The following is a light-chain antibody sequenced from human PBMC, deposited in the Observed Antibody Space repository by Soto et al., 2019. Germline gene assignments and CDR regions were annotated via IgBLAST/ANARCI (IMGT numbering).Light chain of an antibody. Sequence: QSVLTQPASVSGSPGQSITISCTGTSSDVGGYNYVSWYQQHPGKAPKLMIYEVSNRTSGVSNRFSGSKSGNTASLTISGLQAEDEADYYCSSYTSRSNLVFGNGTKVTVL. CDR2: EVS. CDR1: SSDVGGYNY. J-gene: IGLJ1*01. CDR3: SSYTSRSNLV. V-gene: IGLV2-14*01.